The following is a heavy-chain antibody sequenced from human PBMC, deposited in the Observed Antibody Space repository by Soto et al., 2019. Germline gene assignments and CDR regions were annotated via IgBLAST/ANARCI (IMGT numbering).Heavy chain of an antibody. CDR2: IYYSGST. V-gene: IGHV4-30-4*01. Sequence: QVQLQESGPGLVKPSQTLSLTCTVSGGSISSGDYYWSWIRQPPGKGLEWIGYIYYSGSTYYNPSLNTRVTLTLDTSKNHFSLQLSSMTAAYAAVYYCARAGDSSSGSRGLSYYYYGMDVWGHGTTVTVSS. J-gene: IGHJ6*02. CDR1: GGSISSGDYY. CDR3: ARAGDSSSGSRGLSYYYYGMDV. D-gene: IGHD6-13*01.